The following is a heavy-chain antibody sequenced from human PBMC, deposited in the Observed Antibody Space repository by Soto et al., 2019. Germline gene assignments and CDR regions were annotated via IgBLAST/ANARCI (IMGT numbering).Heavy chain of an antibody. CDR1: GGSISSSIYY. Sequence: SETLSLTCTVSGGSISSSIYYWGWIRQPPGKGLEWIGSIYYSGSTYYNPSLKSRVTISVDTSKNQFSLKLSSVTAADTAVYYCARDRNSGSSYFDYRGQGTLVTVSS. CDR2: IYYSGST. V-gene: IGHV4-39*07. D-gene: IGHD1-26*01. J-gene: IGHJ4*02. CDR3: ARDRNSGSSYFDY.